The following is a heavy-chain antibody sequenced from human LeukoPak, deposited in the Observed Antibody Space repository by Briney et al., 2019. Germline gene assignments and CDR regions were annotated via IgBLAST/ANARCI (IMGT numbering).Heavy chain of an antibody. CDR1: GGSFSGYY. D-gene: IGHD3-10*01. CDR2: INHSGST. V-gene: IGHV4-34*01. CDR3: ARGVRYYGSGSYPHGGPLSRYYYYYMDV. Sequence: SQTLSLTCAVYGGSFSGYYWSWIRQPPGKGLEWIGEINHSGSTNYNPSLKSRVTISVDTSKNQFSLKLSSVTAADTAVYYCARGVRYYGSGSYPHGGPLSRYYYYYMDVWGKGTTVTVSS. J-gene: IGHJ6*03.